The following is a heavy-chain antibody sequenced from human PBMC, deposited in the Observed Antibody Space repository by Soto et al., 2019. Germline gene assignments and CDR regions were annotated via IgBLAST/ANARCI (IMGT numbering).Heavy chain of an antibody. V-gene: IGHV4-31*03. CDR3: ARARGMNWFDP. CDR2: IYYSGST. Sequence: QVQLQESGPGLVKPSQTLSLTCTVSGGSISSGGYHWSWIRQHPGKGLEWIGYIYYSGSTYYNPSLKSRVTISVDTSKNQFSLKLSSVTAADTAVYYCARARGMNWFDPWGQGTLVTVSS. J-gene: IGHJ5*02. CDR1: GGSISSGGYH.